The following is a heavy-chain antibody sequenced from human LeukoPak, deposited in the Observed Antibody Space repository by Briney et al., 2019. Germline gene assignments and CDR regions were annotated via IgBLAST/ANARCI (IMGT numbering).Heavy chain of an antibody. CDR3: ARHTYYYDSSGYGAFDI. D-gene: IGHD3-22*01. V-gene: IGHV3-30-3*01. J-gene: IGHJ3*02. CDR1: GFTFSSYA. CDR2: ISYDGSNK. Sequence: GGSLRLSCAASGFTFSSYAMHWVRQAPGKGLEWVAVISYDGSNKYYADSVKGRFTISRDNSKNTLYLQMNSLRAEDTAVHYCARHTYYYDSSGYGAFDIWGQGTMVTVSS.